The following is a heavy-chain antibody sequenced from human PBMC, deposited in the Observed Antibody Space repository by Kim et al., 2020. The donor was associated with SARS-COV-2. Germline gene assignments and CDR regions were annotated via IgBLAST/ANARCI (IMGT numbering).Heavy chain of an antibody. Sequence: SETLSLTCAVYGGSFSGYYWSWIRQPPGKGLEWIGEINHSGSTNYNPSLKSRVTISVDTSKNQSSLKLSSVTAADTAVYYCARVSPQPEGYYDSSGYFNYYYYGMDVWGQGTTVTVSS. CDR1: GGSFSGYY. CDR3: ARVSPQPEGYYDSSGYFNYYYYGMDV. CDR2: INHSGST. V-gene: IGHV4-34*01. D-gene: IGHD3-22*01. J-gene: IGHJ6*02.